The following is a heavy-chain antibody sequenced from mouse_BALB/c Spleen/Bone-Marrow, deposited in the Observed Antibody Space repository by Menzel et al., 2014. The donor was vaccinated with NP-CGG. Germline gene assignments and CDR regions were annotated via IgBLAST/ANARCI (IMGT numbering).Heavy chain of an antibody. J-gene: IGHJ2*01. CDR3: ARQDRVYYFDY. V-gene: IGHV5-9-3*01. Sequence: EVKVVESGGGLVKPGGSLKLSCTASGFTFTSYVMSWVRQTPEKRLEWVATISSAGIHTYYVDTVKGRFTISRDNAKNTLFLHMSSLRSEDTAMYYCARQDRVYYFDYWGQGTTLTVSS. CDR1: GFTFTSYV. CDR2: ISSAGIHT.